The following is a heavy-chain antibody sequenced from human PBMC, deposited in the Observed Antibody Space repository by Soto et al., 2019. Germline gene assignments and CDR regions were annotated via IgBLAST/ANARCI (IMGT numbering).Heavy chain of an antibody. Sequence: PEGSLMLSCAASGVTFTSHAMHLVRQTPGKGLEWVAAISYDEIDKKYASSVKGRFTVSRDNVKNTLSLQMNSLRPEDTAVYYCAKDSGYQLPDNYFYYGLDVWGQGT. D-gene: IGHD2-2*01. CDR2: ISYDEIDK. V-gene: IGHV3-30*18. CDR3: AKDSGYQLPDNYFYYGLDV. CDR1: GVTFTSHA. J-gene: IGHJ6*02.